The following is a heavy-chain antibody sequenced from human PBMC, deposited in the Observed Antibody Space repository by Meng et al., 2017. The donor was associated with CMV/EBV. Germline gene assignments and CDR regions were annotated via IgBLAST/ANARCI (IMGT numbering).Heavy chain of an antibody. V-gene: IGHV3-48*03. CDR1: GFTFSSYE. D-gene: IGHD2-15*01. J-gene: IGHJ5*02. CDR2: ISSSGSTI. CDR3: ARDHATWFDP. Sequence: GGSLRLSCAASGFTFSSYEMNWVRRAPGKGLEWVSYISSSGSTIYYADSVKGRFTISRDNAKNSLYLQMNSLRAEDTAVYYCARDHATWFDPWGQGTLVTVSS.